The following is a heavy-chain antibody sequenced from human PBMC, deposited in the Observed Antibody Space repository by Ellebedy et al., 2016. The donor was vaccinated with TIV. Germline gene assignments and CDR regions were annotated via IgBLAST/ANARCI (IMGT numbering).Heavy chain of an antibody. CDR2: IYHSGST. CDR3: ATGQRYLGWQGSAFDI. J-gene: IGHJ3*02. Sequence: MPSETLSLTCTVPGGSISSFYWSWIRQPPGKGLEWIGYIYHSGSTNYNPSLKSRVTISVDTSKNQFSLKLGSVTAADTAVYYCATGQRYLGWQGSAFDIWGQGTMVTVSS. V-gene: IGHV4-59*01. D-gene: IGHD3-9*01. CDR1: GGSISSFY.